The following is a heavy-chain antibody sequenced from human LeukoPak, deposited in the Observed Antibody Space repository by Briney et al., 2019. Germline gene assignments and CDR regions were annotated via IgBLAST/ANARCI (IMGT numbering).Heavy chain of an antibody. D-gene: IGHD5-24*01. CDR3: ARGYRDYYYYYMDV. V-gene: IGHV1-69*13. J-gene: IGHJ6*03. CDR1: GGTFSSYA. CDR2: IIPIFGTA. Sequence: SVKVSCKASGGTFSSYAISWVRQAPGQGLEWMGGIIPIFGTANYAQKFQGRVTITADESTSTAYMELSSLRSEDTAVYYYARGYRDYYYYYMDVWGKGTTVTVSS.